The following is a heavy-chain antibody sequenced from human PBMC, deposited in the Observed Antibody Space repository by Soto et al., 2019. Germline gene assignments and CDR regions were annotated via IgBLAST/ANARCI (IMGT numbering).Heavy chain of an antibody. CDR3: ARGRSRYSSDL. D-gene: IGHD6-25*01. V-gene: IGHV4-59*01. CDR1: GGSISSDY. CDR2: IYYTGDT. J-gene: IGHJ4*02. Sequence: PSENLSLTCTVSGGSISSDYWSWIRQPPGKGLEWIGYIYYTGDTHYNPSLTSRVTISAATSKKQFFLNLSSVTAADTAVYYCARGRSRYSSDLWCQGTLVTVSA.